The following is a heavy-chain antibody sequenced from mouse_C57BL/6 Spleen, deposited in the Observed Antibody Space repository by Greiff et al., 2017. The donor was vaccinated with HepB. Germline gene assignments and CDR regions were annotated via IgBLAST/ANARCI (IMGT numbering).Heavy chain of an antibody. D-gene: IGHD2-2*01. Sequence: QVQLQQPGAELVRPGTSVKLSCKASGYTFTSYWMHWVKQRPGQGLEWIGVIDPSDSYTNYNQKFKGKATLTVDTSSSTAYMQLSSLTSEDSAVYYCARHRSTMVTTRPHWYFDVWGTGTTVTVSS. CDR2: IDPSDSYT. J-gene: IGHJ1*03. V-gene: IGHV1-59*01. CDR3: ARHRSTMVTTRPHWYFDV. CDR1: GYTFTSYW.